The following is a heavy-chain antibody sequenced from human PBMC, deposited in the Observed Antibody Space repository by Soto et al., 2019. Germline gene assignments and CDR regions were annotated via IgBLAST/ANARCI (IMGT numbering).Heavy chain of an antibody. CDR2: INPNSGGR. CDR1: GYTFTGYY. CDR3: ASDRLELAPSYHYSCGMDL. V-gene: IGHV1-2*02. D-gene: IGHD1-7*01. J-gene: IGHJ6*02. Sequence: ASVKASCKASGYTFTGYYMHWVRQAPGQVLEWMGWINPNSGGRNYAQKFQGRVTMTRDTSISTAYMELSRLRSDDTAVYYCASDRLELAPSYHYSCGMDLWGQGTKVTVFS.